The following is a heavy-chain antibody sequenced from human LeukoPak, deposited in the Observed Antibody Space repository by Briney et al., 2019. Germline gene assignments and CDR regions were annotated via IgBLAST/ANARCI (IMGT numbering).Heavy chain of an antibody. CDR3: ATTTYDSAKPSDY. CDR1: ESTVKNYY. D-gene: IGHD3-16*01. Sequence: GGSLRLSCAVSESTVKNYYMTWVRQAPGKGLEWVSVIYSGGRTYYGNSAMGRFTISSDNAMNTSSLQMDNLKVEDTALYYCATTTYDSAKPSDYWGRGTLVTVSS. J-gene: IGHJ4*02. V-gene: IGHV3-53*01. CDR2: IYSGGRT.